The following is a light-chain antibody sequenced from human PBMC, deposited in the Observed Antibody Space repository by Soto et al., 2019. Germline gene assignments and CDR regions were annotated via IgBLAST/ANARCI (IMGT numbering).Light chain of an antibody. Sequence: EIVLTQSPGTLSLSPGERGTLSCRASQSVSSNYLAWYQQKPGQAPRLLIYSACSRATGIPDRFSGSGSGTDFTLTISRLEPEHFAAYYCQFYCSPPWTFGQGTKVEIK. V-gene: IGKV3-20*01. J-gene: IGKJ1*01. CDR1: QSVSSNY. CDR2: SAC. CDR3: QFYCSPPWT.